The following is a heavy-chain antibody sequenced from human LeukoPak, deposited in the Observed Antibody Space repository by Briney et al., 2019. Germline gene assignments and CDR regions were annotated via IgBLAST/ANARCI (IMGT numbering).Heavy chain of an antibody. Sequence: ASVTVSCMVSGYTLTELSMHWVRPAPGKGLAWMGGFDPEDGETNYAQKFQGRVTMTEDTSTDTAYMELSRLRSDDTAVYYCARAGELLHYYYMDVWGKGTTVTVSS. CDR3: ARAGELLHYYYMDV. CDR2: FDPEDGET. J-gene: IGHJ6*03. CDR1: GYTLTELS. V-gene: IGHV1-24*01. D-gene: IGHD3-16*01.